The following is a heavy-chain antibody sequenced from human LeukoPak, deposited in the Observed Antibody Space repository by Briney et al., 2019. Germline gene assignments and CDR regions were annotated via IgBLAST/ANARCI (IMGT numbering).Heavy chain of an antibody. CDR1: GYTFTDDY. CDR3: ARRYCSSTGCYYFDY. J-gene: IGHJ4*02. CDR2: INVNRGGT. V-gene: IGHV1-2*02. D-gene: IGHD2-2*01. Sequence: ASVKVSCKASGYTFTDDYMHWVRQAPGQGLEWMGWINVNRGGTNYVQRFQGRDTMTRETSITTAYMELSRLESDGTAVYYCARRYCSSTGCYYFDYWGEGTLVTVSS.